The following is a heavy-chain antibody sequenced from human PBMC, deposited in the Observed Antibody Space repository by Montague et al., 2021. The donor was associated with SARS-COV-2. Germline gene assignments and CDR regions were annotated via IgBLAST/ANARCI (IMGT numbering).Heavy chain of an antibody. CDR3: ARSYGDYRDSYFDD. J-gene: IGHJ4*02. Sequence: PALVKPTQTLTLTCTFSGFSLNTSGMCVSWIRQPPGKALEWLALIDWDEDQYYSTSLKTRLTISKDTSKNQVVLTMTNMDPIDTATYYCARSYGDYRDSYFDDWGQGNLVTVSS. D-gene: IGHD4-17*01. V-gene: IGHV2-70*01. CDR1: GFSLNTSGMC. CDR2: IDWDEDQ.